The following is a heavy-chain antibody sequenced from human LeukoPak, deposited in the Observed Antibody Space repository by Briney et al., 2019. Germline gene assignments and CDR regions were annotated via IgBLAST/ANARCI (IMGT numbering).Heavy chain of an antibody. D-gene: IGHD5-12*01. CDR2: IYYSGST. V-gene: IGHV4-59*01. CDR3: ASRDIVAGFDY. CDR1: GGSISSYY. J-gene: IGHJ4*02. Sequence: SETLSLTCTVSGGSISSYYWSWIRQPPGKGLEWIGYIYYSGSTNYNPSLKSRVTISVDTSKNQFSLKLSSVTAADTAVYYCASRDIVAGFDYWGQGTLVTVSS.